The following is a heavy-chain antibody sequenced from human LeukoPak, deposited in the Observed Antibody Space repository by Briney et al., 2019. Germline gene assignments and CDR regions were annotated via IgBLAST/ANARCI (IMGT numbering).Heavy chain of an antibody. Sequence: AASVKVSCKASGYTFTSYYMHWVRQAPGQGLEWMGIINPSGGSTSYAQKFQGRVTMTRNTSIGTAYMELSSLRSEDTAVYYCARGRRIAAAGSTKCWFDPWGQGTLVTVSS. J-gene: IGHJ5*02. CDR1: GYTFTSYY. D-gene: IGHD6-13*01. CDR2: INPSGGST. V-gene: IGHV1-46*01. CDR3: ARGRRIAAAGSTKCWFDP.